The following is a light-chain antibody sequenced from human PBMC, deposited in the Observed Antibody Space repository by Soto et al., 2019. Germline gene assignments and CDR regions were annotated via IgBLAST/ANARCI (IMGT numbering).Light chain of an antibody. V-gene: IGLV2-14*03. Sequence: QSALTQPASVPGSPGQSITISCTGTSSDIGAYNFVSWYQQHPGKAPKLMLYDVNIRPSGVSNRFSGSKSGNTASLTISGLQAEDEADYYCTSWTTSTTMTFGGGTKVTVL. CDR2: DVN. J-gene: IGLJ2*01. CDR1: SSDIGAYNF. CDR3: TSWTTSTTMT.